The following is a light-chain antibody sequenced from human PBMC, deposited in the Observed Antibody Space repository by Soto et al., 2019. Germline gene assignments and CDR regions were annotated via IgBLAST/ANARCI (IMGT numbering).Light chain of an antibody. J-gene: IGLJ3*02. CDR1: SSDVGGYNY. CDR2: EVS. V-gene: IGLV2-14*01. CDR3: SSYTSRRTPWV. Sequence: QSALTQPASVSGSPGQSITISCTGTSSDVGGYNYVSWYQQHPGKAPKLMIYEVSNRPSGVSNRFSGYKSGNTASLTISGLQAEDEADYYCSSYTSRRTPWVFGGGTKLTVL.